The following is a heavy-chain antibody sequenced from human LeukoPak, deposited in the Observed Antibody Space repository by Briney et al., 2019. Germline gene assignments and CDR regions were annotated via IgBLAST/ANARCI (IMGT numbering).Heavy chain of an antibody. CDR3: ARDPYSGSYGPYYYYYMDV. CDR2: ITSSSSYI. V-gene: IGHV3-21*06. J-gene: IGHJ6*03. CDR1: GFTFSSYN. Sequence: GGSLRLSCAASGFTFSSYNMNWVRQAPGKGPERVSSITSSSSYIYYADSVKGRFTISRDNAKNSLCLQMDSLRVEDTAVYYCARDPYSGSYGPYYYYYMDVWGEGTTVTISS. D-gene: IGHD1-26*01.